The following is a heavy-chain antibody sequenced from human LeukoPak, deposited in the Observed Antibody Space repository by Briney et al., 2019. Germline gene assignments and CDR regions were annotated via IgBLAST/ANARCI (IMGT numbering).Heavy chain of an antibody. CDR2: INHSGST. CDR3: ARGRGYSYGYGY. CDR1: GGSFSGYY. D-gene: IGHD5-18*01. Sequence: PSETLSLTCAVYGGSFSGYYWSWIRQPPGKGLEWIGEINHSGSTNYNPSLKSRVTISVDTSKNQFSLKLSSVTAADTAMYYCARGRGYSYGYGYWGQGTLVTVSS. J-gene: IGHJ4*02. V-gene: IGHV4-34*01.